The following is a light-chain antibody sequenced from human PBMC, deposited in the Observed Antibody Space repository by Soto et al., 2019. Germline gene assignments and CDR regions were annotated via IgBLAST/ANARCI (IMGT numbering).Light chain of an antibody. J-gene: IGKJ4*01. CDR3: QQYGSSPLT. Sequence: EIVLTQSPGTLSLSPGERATLSCRASQSVTSNYLAWYQQKPGQAPRLLFFGASIRATGIPDRFSGSGSGTEFTLTISRLEPEDFAVYYCQQYGSSPLTFGGGTKVDIK. CDR2: GAS. CDR1: QSVTSNY. V-gene: IGKV3-20*01.